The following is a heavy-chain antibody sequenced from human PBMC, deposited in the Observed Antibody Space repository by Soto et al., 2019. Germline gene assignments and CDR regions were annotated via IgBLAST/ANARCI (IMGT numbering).Heavy chain of an antibody. CDR1: GGSISSSSYY. V-gene: IGHV4-39*01. J-gene: IGHJ6*02. D-gene: IGHD2-2*02. CDR2: IYYSGST. CDR3: ARQEADCSSTSCYINYYYGMDV. Sequence: WETLSLTCTVSGGSISSSSYYWGWIRQPPGKGLDWIGGIYYSGSTYYNPSLKSRVTISVDTSKNQFSLKLSSVTAADTAAYYCARQEADCSSTSCYINYYYGMDVWGQGTTVTVSS.